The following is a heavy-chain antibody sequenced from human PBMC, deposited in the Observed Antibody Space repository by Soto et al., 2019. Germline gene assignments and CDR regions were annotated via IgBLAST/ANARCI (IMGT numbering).Heavy chain of an antibody. CDR2: INHTGGT. J-gene: IGHJ5*02. V-gene: IGHV4-34*01. Sequence: SGPLYLSCAVYGGPVNVYEWDLFRQPPRKGLEWIGEINHTGGTHYTPSLKSRVTMSVDTSKNQFSLRLSSVTAADTAIYYCATRITVFGLLIPPFDPWGQRTQVTVSS. D-gene: IGHD3-3*01. CDR1: GGPVNVYE. CDR3: ATRITVFGLLIPPFDP.